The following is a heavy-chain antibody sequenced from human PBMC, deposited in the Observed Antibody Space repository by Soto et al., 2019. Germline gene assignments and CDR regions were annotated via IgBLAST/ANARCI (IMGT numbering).Heavy chain of an antibody. CDR2: ISYSGST. V-gene: IGHV4-31*03. CDR3: ARGRRGNYVYRWLDP. Sequence: QVQLQESGPGLVKPSQTLSLTCSVSGGSISSGGYYWNWIRQHPGKGLDWIGYISYSGSTYYNPSLKNRVTITVDTSKNQFSLKLSSVTAADTAVYYCARGRRGNYVYRWLDPWGQGTLVTVSS. J-gene: IGHJ5*02. D-gene: IGHD3-10*02. CDR1: GGSISSGGYY.